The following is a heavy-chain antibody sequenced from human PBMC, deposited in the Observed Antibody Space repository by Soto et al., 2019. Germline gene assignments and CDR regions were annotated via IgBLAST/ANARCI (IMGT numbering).Heavy chain of an antibody. J-gene: IGHJ6*02. V-gene: IGHV3-7*03. Sequence: QSGGSLRLSCAASGFTFSSYWMSWVRQAPGKGLEWVANIKQDGSEKHYVDSVKGQFIISRDNAKNSLYLEMNSLRVEDTAVYYCARVPRGGQEMDVWGQGTTVTVSS. CDR3: ARVPRGGQEMDV. CDR1: GFTFSSYW. CDR2: IKQDGSEK. D-gene: IGHD3-10*01.